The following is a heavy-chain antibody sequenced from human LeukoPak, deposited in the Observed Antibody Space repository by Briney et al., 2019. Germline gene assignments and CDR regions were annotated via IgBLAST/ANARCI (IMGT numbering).Heavy chain of an antibody. CDR3: ARDSFETDIDY. CDR1: GFTFSSYS. V-gene: IGHV3-48*01. J-gene: IGHJ4*02. CDR2: ISSGSSTI. D-gene: IGHD1-14*01. Sequence: GGSLRLSCAASGFTFSSYSMNWVRQAPGKGLEWISYISSGSSTIYYADSVKGRLTISRDNAKNSLYLQMNSLRAEDTAVYYCARDSFETDIDYWGQGTLVTVSS.